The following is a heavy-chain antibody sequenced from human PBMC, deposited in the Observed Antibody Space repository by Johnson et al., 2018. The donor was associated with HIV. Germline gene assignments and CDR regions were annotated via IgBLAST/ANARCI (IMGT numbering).Heavy chain of an antibody. CDR1: GFTFDNYG. CDR2: VNWNGGDT. V-gene: IGHV3-20*04. J-gene: IGHJ3*02. D-gene: IGHD2-21*02. CDR3: VRVGKYCGGDCYSGVDAFDI. Sequence: VQLVESGGDLVQPGGSLRLSCAASGFTFDNYGMSWVRQAPGKGLEWVSDVNWNGGDTAYADSVRGRFSISRNNAKNSLYLQLNSLRTEDTALYYCVRVGKYCGGDCYSGVDAFDIWGQGTMVTVSS.